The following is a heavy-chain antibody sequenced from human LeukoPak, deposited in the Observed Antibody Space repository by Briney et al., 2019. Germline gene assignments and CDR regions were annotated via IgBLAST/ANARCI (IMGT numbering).Heavy chain of an antibody. CDR3: AILLWNGRGAFDI. D-gene: IGHD1-1*01. CDR2: IYYSRNT. Sequence: SETLSLTCTVSGGSISSSSYYWGWIRQPPGKGLVWIGSIYYSRNTYYNPSLNSRVTITVDTSNNQFSLKVSSVTAADTAVYYCAILLWNGRGAFDILGRGTLVTVSS. CDR1: GGSISSSSYY. J-gene: IGHJ3*02. V-gene: IGHV4-39*07.